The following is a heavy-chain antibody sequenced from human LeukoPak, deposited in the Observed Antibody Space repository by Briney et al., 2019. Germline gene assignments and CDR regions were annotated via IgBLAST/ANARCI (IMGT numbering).Heavy chain of an antibody. CDR2: IYYTGSA. V-gene: IGHV4-39*01. Sequence: TSETLSLTCTVSGGSISSSSYYWGWIRQPPGQGLEWIGSIYYTGSAYYNPSLKSRVTMSVDTSKNQFSLRLSSVTAADTAVYSCARHPERYSYFDYWGQGTLVTVSS. CDR1: GGSISSSSYY. J-gene: IGHJ4*02. D-gene: IGHD5-18*01. CDR3: ARHPERYSYFDY.